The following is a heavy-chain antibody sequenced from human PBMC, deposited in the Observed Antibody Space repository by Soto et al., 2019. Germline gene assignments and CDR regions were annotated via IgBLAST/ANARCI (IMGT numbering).Heavy chain of an antibody. D-gene: IGHD2-2*02. Sequence: ASVKVSCKASGGTFSSYTISWVRQAPGQGLEWMGRIIPILGIANYAQKFQGRVTITADKSTSTAYMELSSLRSEDTAVYYCARVSWDIVLVPAAIPYYYYGMDVWGQGTTVTVSS. CDR1: GGTFSSYT. V-gene: IGHV1-69*02. J-gene: IGHJ6*02. CDR3: ARVSWDIVLVPAAIPYYYYGMDV. CDR2: IIPILGIA.